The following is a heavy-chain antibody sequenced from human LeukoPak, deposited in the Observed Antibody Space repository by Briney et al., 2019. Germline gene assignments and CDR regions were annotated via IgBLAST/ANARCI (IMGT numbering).Heavy chain of an antibody. V-gene: IGHV3-53*01. CDR2: IYSDGTT. J-gene: IGHJ4*02. Sequence: PGGSLRLSCAASGFMFSKYGMYWARQAPGKGLEWVSVIYSDGTTYYADSVKGRFTISRDDSKNTLYLHMNSLRAEDTAVYYCARAPNWRFDHWGQGTLVTVSS. CDR1: GFMFSKYG. CDR3: ARAPNWRFDH. D-gene: IGHD1-1*01.